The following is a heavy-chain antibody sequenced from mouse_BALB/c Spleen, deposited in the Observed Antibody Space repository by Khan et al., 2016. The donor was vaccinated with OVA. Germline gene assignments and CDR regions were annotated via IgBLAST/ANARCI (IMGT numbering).Heavy chain of an antibody. V-gene: IGHV1-20*02. CDR1: GYSFTGYF. Sequence: VRLQQSGPELVKPGASVKISCKASGYSFTGYFMNWVMQSHGKSLEWIGRINPHIGETLYNQKFKGTATLTVDESSRTAHMELRSLASDDSAVYYCARKNGSDFDYWGQGTTLTVSS. J-gene: IGHJ2*01. CDR3: ARKNGSDFDY. D-gene: IGHD1-1*01. CDR2: INPHIGET.